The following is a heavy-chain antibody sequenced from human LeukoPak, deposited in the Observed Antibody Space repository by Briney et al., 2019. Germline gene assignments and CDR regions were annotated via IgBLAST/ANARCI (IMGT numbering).Heavy chain of an antibody. CDR1: GGSISSYY. CDR3: ARHRSRDTMIVRDYFDY. V-gene: IGHV4-4*07. D-gene: IGHD3-22*01. J-gene: IGHJ4*02. CDR2: IYASGST. Sequence: SETLSLTCTVSGGSISSYYWNWLRQPAGKGLEWIGRIYASGSTNYNTSPKSRVTMSVDTSKNKFSLRLSSVAAADTAVYYCARHRSRDTMIVRDYFDYWGQGTLVTVSS.